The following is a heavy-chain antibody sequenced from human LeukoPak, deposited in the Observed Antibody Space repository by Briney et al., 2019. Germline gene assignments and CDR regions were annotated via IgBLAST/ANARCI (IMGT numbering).Heavy chain of an antibody. CDR3: ARGDYGDFRVFYTLFDY. D-gene: IGHD4-17*01. CDR1: GYTFTNYW. Sequence: GESLKISCKGSGYTFTNYWIGWVRQMRGKGLECMGIMYPGDSDTRYSPSFQGQVTISADKSISTAYLQWSSLKASDTAMYYCARGDYGDFRVFYTLFDYWGQGTLVTVSS. CDR2: MYPGDSDT. J-gene: IGHJ4*02. V-gene: IGHV5-51*01.